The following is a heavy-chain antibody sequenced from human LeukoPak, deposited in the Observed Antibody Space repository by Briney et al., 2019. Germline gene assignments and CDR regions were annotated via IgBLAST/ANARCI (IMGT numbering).Heavy chain of an antibody. V-gene: IGHV4-61*02. CDR3: AREQRMYYDILTGYYHPNYFDY. D-gene: IGHD3-9*01. CDR2: IYTSGST. CDR1: GGSISSGSYD. J-gene: IGHJ4*02. Sequence: SETLSLTCTVSGGSISSGSYDSSWIRQPAGKGLEWIGRIYTSGSTNYNPSLKSRVTISVDTSKNQFSLKLSSVTAADTAVYYCAREQRMYYDILTGYYHPNYFDYWGQGTLVTVSS.